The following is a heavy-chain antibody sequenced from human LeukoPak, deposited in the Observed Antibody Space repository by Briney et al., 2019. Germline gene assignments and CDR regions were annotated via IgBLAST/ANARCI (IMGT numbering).Heavy chain of an antibody. V-gene: IGHV3-30*02. CDR2: IRYDGSNK. CDR1: GFTFSSYG. D-gene: IGHD3-22*01. CDR3: AKKYYYDSSGRNDAFDI. Sequence: GGSLRLSCAASGFTFSSYGMHWVRQAPGMGLEWVAFIRYDGSNKYYADSVKGRFTISRDNSKNTLYLQMNSLRAEDTALYYCAKKYYYDSSGRNDAFDIWGQGTMVTVSS. J-gene: IGHJ3*02.